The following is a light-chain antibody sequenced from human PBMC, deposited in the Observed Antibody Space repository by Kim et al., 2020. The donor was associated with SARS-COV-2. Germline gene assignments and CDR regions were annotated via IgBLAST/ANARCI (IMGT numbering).Light chain of an antibody. J-gene: IGKJ4*01. V-gene: IGKV3-11*01. CDR1: QSISNY. Sequence: EVVLTQSPVTLSLSPGERATLSCRVSQSISNYLAWYQQKPGQAPRLLIYDASNRATGIPPRFSGSGSGIDFTLTISSLEPEDFAIYYCQQRSNWPLTFGGGTKLEI. CDR2: DAS. CDR3: QQRSNWPLT.